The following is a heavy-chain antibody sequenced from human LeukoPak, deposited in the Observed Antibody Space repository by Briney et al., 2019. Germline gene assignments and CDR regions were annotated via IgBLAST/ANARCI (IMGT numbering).Heavy chain of an antibody. CDR1: GFTFSSYW. D-gene: IGHD2-21*01. Sequence: TGGSLRLSCAASGFTFSSYWTSWVRQAPGKGLEWVSATSSSDAGTYHADSVRGRFTISRDNSKNTLYLQMNSLRVEDAAVYYCARAPVTSCRGAYCYPFDYWGQGTLVTVSS. V-gene: IGHV3-23*01. J-gene: IGHJ4*02. CDR2: TSSSDAGT. CDR3: ARAPVTSCRGAYCYPFDY.